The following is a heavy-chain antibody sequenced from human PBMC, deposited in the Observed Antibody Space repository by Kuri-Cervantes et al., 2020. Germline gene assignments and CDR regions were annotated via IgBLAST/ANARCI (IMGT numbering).Heavy chain of an antibody. Sequence: GGSLRLSCAASGFTFSSYWMSWVRQAPGKGLEWVANIKRDGSEKYYVDSVKGRFTISRDNAKNSLYLQMNSLRAEDTAVYYCARVGVVVAATRGDFDYWGQGTLVTVSS. V-gene: IGHV3-7*01. J-gene: IGHJ4*02. CDR2: IKRDGSEK. CDR3: ARVGVVVAATRGDFDY. D-gene: IGHD2-15*01. CDR1: GFTFSSYW.